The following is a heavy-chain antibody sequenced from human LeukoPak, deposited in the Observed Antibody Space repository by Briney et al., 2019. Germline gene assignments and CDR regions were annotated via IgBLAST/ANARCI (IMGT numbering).Heavy chain of an antibody. D-gene: IGHD6-19*01. CDR3: ARHGDSSRGWYFDY. Sequence: PSQTLSLTCTVSVGPLSSYYSRWTRRPPAKALEGIGYMYNSGITNYDPSLRSRVTISVDTSKNQFSLRLRSVTAADTAVYYCARHGDSSRGWYFDYWGQGTLVTVSS. J-gene: IGHJ4*02. CDR1: VGPLSSYY. V-gene: IGHV4-59*08. CDR2: MYNSGIT.